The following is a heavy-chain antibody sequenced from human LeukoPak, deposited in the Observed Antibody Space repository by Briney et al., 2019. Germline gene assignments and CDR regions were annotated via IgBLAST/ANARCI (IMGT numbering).Heavy chain of an antibody. D-gene: IGHD5-12*01. V-gene: IGHV3-21*01. CDR2: ISSSSIYI. Sequence: PGGSLRLSCAASGFIFSSYSMSWVRQAPGKGLEWVSSISSSSIYIYYADSVKGRFTISRDNAGNLLHLQMNSLSAEDTAVYYCARAFSSGYDLLNWGQGTLVTVSS. CDR1: GFIFSSYS. J-gene: IGHJ4*02. CDR3: ARAFSSGYDLLN.